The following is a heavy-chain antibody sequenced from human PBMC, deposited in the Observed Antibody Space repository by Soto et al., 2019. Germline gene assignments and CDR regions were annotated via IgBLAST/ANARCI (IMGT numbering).Heavy chain of an antibody. V-gene: IGHV3-23*01. D-gene: IGHD3-22*01. CDR3: AQDRGDTSGYPRLHY. Sequence: EVQLLESGGGLAQPGGSLRLSCAASGFSIGSDAMNWVRQAPGKGLEWVSMIRNSGDDTYYADSVKGRFTISRDRSKNTLYLQMNSLRVEDTAVFYCAQDRGDTSGYPRLHYWGQGTRVTVSS. J-gene: IGHJ4*02. CDR1: GFSIGSDA. CDR2: IRNSGDDT.